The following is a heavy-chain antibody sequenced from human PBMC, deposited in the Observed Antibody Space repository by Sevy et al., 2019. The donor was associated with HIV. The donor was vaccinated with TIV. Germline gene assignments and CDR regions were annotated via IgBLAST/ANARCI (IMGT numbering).Heavy chain of an antibody. J-gene: IGHJ6*02. V-gene: IGHV1-18*01. D-gene: IGHD2-15*01. Sequence: ASVKVSCKASGYTFTSYGISWVRQAPGQGLEWMGWISAYNGNTNYAQKLQGRVTMTTDTSTSTAYMELRILRSDDTAVYYCARDLGPACSGGSCYPRTYYYYGMDVWGQGTTVTVSS. CDR1: GYTFTSYG. CDR2: ISAYNGNT. CDR3: ARDLGPACSGGSCYPRTYYYYGMDV.